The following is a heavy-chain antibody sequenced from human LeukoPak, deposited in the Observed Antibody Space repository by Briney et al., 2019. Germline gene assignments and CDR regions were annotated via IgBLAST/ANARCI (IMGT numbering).Heavy chain of an antibody. CDR1: GFNVSSNY. D-gene: IGHD4-23*01. CDR3: ARDSGQLRYYFDY. Sequence: GGSLRLSCAASGFNVSSNYMTWVRQAPGKGLEWVSIIYSGGSTFYADSVKGRFTISRDNAKNSLYLQMNSLRAEDTAVYYCARDSGQLRYYFDYWGQGTLVTVSS. J-gene: IGHJ4*02. CDR2: IYSGGST. V-gene: IGHV3-66*01.